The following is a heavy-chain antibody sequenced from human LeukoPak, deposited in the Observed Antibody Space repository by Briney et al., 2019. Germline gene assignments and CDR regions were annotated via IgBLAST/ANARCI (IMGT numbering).Heavy chain of an antibody. CDR3: ARAGSIRFDY. Sequence: GGSLRLSCAASGFTFDDYGMSWVRQAPGKGLEWVSGINWNGGSTGYADSVKGRFTISRDDSKNTLFLQMNSLRAEDTAVYYCARAGSIRFDYWGQGTLVTVSS. CDR1: GFTFDDYG. D-gene: IGHD1-26*01. V-gene: IGHV3-20*04. CDR2: INWNGGST. J-gene: IGHJ4*02.